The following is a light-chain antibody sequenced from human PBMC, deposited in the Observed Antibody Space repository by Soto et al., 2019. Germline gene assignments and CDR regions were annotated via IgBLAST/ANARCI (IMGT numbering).Light chain of an antibody. V-gene: IGLV1-40*01. CDR2: GNI. Sequence: QSVLTQPPSVSGAPGQRVTISCTGSSSNIGAGYDVHWYQQLPGTAPKLLIYGNINRPSGVPDRFSGSKSGTSASLAITGLEAEDEADSYCPSSDSSLSVVVSGGTELTVL. J-gene: IGLJ3*02. CDR3: PSSDSSLSVV. CDR1: SSNIGAGYD.